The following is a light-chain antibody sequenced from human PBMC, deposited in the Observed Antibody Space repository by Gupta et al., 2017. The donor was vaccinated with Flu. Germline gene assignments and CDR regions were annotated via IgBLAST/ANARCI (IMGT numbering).Light chain of an antibody. V-gene: IGLV2-23*02. J-gene: IGLJ2*01. CDR2: EVS. Sequence: QSPLTQPACVSGSPGQSITISCPGTSSDVGSYNLVSWYQQHPGKAHKLMIYEVSKRTSRVSNRFSGYKAGNTASLTISGLQAEDEADYYCCSYAGSSTVVVGGGTKLTVL. CDR1: SSDVGSYNL. CDR3: CSYAGSSTVV.